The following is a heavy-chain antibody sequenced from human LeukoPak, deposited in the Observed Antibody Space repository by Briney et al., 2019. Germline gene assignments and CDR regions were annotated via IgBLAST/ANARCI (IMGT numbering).Heavy chain of an antibody. V-gene: IGHV3-48*01. D-gene: IGHD3-10*01. Sequence: PGGSLRLSCAASGFTFSSYSMNWVRQAPGKGLEWVSYLSSSSSTIYYADSVKGRFTISRDIAKNSLYLQMNSLRAEDTALYYCAKDMVLLGFGEPGGGVDYWGQGTLVTVSS. CDR1: GFTFSSYS. CDR2: LSSSSSTI. CDR3: AKDMVLLGFGEPGGGVDY. J-gene: IGHJ4*02.